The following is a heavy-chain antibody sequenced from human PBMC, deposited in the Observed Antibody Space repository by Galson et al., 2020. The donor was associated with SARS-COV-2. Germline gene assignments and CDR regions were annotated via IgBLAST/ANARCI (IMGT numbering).Heavy chain of an antibody. CDR2: IWYDGSNK. V-gene: IGHV3-33*01. CDR3: ARSEHSSGWDDAFDI. Sequence: GESLKISCAASGFTFSSYGMHWVRQAPGKGLEWVAVIWYDGSNKYYADSVKGRFTISRDNSKNTLYLQMNSLRAKDTAVYYCARSEHSSGWDDAFDIWGQGTMVTVSS. CDR1: GFTFSSYG. J-gene: IGHJ3*02. D-gene: IGHD6-19*01.